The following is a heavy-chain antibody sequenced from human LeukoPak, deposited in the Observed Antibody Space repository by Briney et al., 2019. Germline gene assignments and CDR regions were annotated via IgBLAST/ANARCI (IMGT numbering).Heavy chain of an antibody. CDR3: ARDQEGFDN. Sequence: ASVKVSCKASGYTFTSNYIHWVRQAPGQGLEWMGMIYPRDGSTSYAQKFQGRVTVTRDTSTSTVHMELSGLRSEDTAVYYCARDQEGFDNWGQGTLVTVSS. J-gene: IGHJ4*02. CDR2: IYPRDGST. CDR1: GYTFTSNY. V-gene: IGHV1-46*01.